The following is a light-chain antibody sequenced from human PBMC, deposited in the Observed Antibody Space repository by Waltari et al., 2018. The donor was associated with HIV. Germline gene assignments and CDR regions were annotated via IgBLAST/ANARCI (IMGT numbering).Light chain of an antibody. Sequence: QSVLTQPASVSGSPGQSITISCTGTSSDIGGYNYVSWYQQHPGKAPNLLIYEVRNLPSGVSGRFSGSRSGNTASLTISGLQAEDEADYFCSSYAGSSIFVVFGGGTKLTVL. CDR3: SSYAGSSIFVV. CDR1: SSDIGGYNY. CDR2: EVR. V-gene: IGLV2-14*01. J-gene: IGLJ2*01.